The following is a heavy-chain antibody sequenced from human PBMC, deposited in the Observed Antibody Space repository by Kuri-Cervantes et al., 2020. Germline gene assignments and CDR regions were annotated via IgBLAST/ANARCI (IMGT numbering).Heavy chain of an antibody. Sequence: GGSLRLSCAASGFTFSSYAMHWVRQAPGKGLEWVAVISYDGSNKYYADSVKGRFTISRDNSKNTLYLQMSSLRAEDTALYYRARIYKYDNKNYYRWFDYWGQGTLVTVSS. J-gene: IGHJ4*02. CDR2: ISYDGSNK. V-gene: IGHV3-30-3*01. CDR3: ARIYKYDNKNYYRWFDY. CDR1: GFTFSSYA. D-gene: IGHD3-22*01.